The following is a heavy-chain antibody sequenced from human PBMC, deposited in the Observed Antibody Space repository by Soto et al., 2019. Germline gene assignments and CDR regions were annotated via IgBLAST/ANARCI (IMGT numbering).Heavy chain of an antibody. V-gene: IGHV1-69*13. CDR1: GGTFSSYA. Sequence: SVKVSCKASGGTFSSYAISWVRQAPGQGLEWMGGIIPIFGTANYAQKFQGRVTITADESTSTAYMELSSLRSEDTAVYYCARDNRIYYYYYGMDVWGQGTTVTVSS. CDR2: IIPIFGTA. J-gene: IGHJ6*02. CDR3: ARDNRIYYYYYGMDV.